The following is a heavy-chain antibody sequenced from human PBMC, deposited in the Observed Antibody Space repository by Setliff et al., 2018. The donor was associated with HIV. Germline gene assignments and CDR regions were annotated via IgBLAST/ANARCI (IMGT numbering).Heavy chain of an antibody. Sequence: PSETLSLTCTVSGGSISSYYWSWIRQPAGKGLEWIGRIYTSGSTNYNPSLKSRVTISVDTSRNQLSLRLTSMTAADTAVYYGAREEDSGGWFYYFDSWGQGTRVTVSS. CDR1: GGSISSYY. CDR2: IYTSGST. CDR3: AREEDSGGWFYYFDS. V-gene: IGHV4-4*07. D-gene: IGHD2-15*01. J-gene: IGHJ4*02.